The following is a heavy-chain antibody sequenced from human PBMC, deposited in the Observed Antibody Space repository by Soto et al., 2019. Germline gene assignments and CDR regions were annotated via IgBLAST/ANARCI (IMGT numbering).Heavy chain of an antibody. Sequence: GTLDLTCAVYGGSFSGYYWSGIRQPPGKGLEWIGEINHSGSTNYNPSLKSRVTISVDTSKNQFSLKLSSVTAADTAVYYCARGLRYCSGGSCYWFDPWGQGTLVTVSS. CDR3: ARGLRYCSGGSCYWFDP. CDR1: GGSFSGYY. CDR2: INHSGST. V-gene: IGHV4-34*01. D-gene: IGHD2-15*01. J-gene: IGHJ5*02.